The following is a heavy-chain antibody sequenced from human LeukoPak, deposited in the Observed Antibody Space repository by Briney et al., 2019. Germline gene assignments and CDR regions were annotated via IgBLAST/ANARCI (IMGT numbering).Heavy chain of an antibody. CDR2: ISGSGGST. D-gene: IGHD4-17*01. CDR1: GFTFSSYA. V-gene: IGHV3-23*01. Sequence: PGGSLRLSCAASGFTFSSYAMSWVRQAPGKGLEWVSAISGSGGSTYYADSVQGRFTISRDNSKNTLYLQMNSLRAEDTAVYYCAKEREHYGDRPQSDYWGQGNLVTVSS. J-gene: IGHJ4*02. CDR3: AKEREHYGDRPQSDY.